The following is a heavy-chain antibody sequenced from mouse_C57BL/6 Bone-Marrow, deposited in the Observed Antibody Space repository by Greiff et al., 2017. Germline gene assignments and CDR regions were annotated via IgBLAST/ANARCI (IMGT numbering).Heavy chain of an antibody. D-gene: IGHD1-1*01. V-gene: IGHV1-81*01. CDR3: ARARIYYYGSSSY. Sequence: QVQLKESGAELARPGASVKLSCKASGYTFTSYGISWVKQRTGQGLEWIGEIYPRSGNTYYNEKFKGKATLTADKSSSTAYMELRSLTSEDSAVYFCARARIYYYGSSSYWGQGTTLTVSS. CDR1: GYTFTSYG. J-gene: IGHJ2*01. CDR2: IYPRSGNT.